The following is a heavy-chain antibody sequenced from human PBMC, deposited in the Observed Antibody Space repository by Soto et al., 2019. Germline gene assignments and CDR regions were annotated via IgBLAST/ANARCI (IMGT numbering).Heavy chain of an antibody. CDR3: ARLRITGTTVGIDY. D-gene: IGHD1-7*01. J-gene: IGHJ4*02. CDR1: WGSISNISFH. CDR2: IYYSGST. Sequence: FETLSLTCTVSWGSISNISFHRGWIRQPPGKGLEWIGSIYYSGSTYYNPSLKSRVTISVDTSKNQFSLKLSSVTAADTAVYYCARLRITGTTVGIDYWGQGTLVTVSS. V-gene: IGHV4-39*01.